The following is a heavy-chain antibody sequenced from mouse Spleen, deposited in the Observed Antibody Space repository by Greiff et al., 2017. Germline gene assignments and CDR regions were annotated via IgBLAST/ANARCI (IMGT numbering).Heavy chain of an antibody. Sequence: QVQLQQSGAELARPGASVKMSCKASGYTFTSYTMHWVKQRPGQGLEWIGYINPSSGYTKYNQKFKDKATLTADKSSSTAYMQLSSLTSEDSAVYYCARGGSPLYAMDYWGQGTSVTVSS. D-gene: IGHD6-1*01. CDR3: ARGGSPLYAMDY. V-gene: IGHV1-4*01. CDR1: GYTFTSYT. J-gene: IGHJ4*01. CDR2: INPSSGYT.